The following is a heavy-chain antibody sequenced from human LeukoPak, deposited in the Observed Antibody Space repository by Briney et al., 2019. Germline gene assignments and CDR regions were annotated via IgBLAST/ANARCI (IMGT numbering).Heavy chain of an antibody. V-gene: IGHV4-30-4*01. CDR2: IYYSGST. CDR3: ARADRFPQVMDV. CDR1: GGSISSGDYY. J-gene: IGHJ6*02. Sequence: SETLSLTCTVSGGSISSGDYYWSWIRQPPGKGLEWIGYIYYSGSTYYNPSLKSRVTISVDTSKNQFSLKLSSVTAADTAVYYCARADRFPQVMDVWGQGTTVTVSS. D-gene: IGHD3-3*01.